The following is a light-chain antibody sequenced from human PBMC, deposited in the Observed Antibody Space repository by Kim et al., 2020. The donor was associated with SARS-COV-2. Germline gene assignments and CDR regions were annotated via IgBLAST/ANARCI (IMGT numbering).Light chain of an antibody. CDR3: QAWDSSTVV. V-gene: IGLV3-1*01. CDR2: QDT. Sequence: SYELTQPHSASVSPGQTASIPCSGDKLGEKYVSWHQQKPGQSPVLVIFQDTKRPSGIPSRFSGSNSGNTATLTISGTQAMDEADYYCQAWDSSTVVFGGGTRLTVL. J-gene: IGLJ3*02. CDR1: KLGEKY.